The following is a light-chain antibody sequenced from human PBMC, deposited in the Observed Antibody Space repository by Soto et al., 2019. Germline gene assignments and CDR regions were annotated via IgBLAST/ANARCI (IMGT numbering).Light chain of an antibody. V-gene: IGKV3-15*01. J-gene: IGKJ1*01. CDR3: QQYDNWPPWT. CDR2: GAS. CDR1: QGVSTN. Sequence: DIVMTQSPATLSVSPGERATLSCRASQGVSTNLAWYQQKPGQAPRLLIYGASTRAAGIPARFSGSGSGTDFTLTISSLQSEDFEVYYCQQYDNWPPWTCGQGTKVDIK.